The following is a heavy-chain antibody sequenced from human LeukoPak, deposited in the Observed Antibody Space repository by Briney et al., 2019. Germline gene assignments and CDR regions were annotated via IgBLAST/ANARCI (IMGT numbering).Heavy chain of an antibody. CDR2: FDPEDGET. J-gene: IGHJ4*02. V-gene: IGHV1-24*01. D-gene: IGHD1-26*01. CDR1: GYTLTELS. Sequence: ASVKVSCKVSGYTLTELSMHWVRQAPGKGLEWMGGFDPEDGETIYAQKFQGRVTMTEDTSTDTAYMELSSLRSEDTAVYYCAVSGSYYDEFDYWGQGTLVTVSS. CDR3: AVSGSYYDEFDY.